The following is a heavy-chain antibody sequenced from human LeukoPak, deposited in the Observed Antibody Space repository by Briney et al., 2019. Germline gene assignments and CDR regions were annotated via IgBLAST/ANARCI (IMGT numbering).Heavy chain of an antibody. D-gene: IGHD2-2*01. J-gene: IGHJ4*02. CDR1: GYTLTSYG. Sequence: ASVKVSCKASGYTLTSYGISWVRQAPGQGLEWMGWISAYNGNTNYAQKLQGRVTMTTDTSTSTAYMELRSLRSDDTAVYYCARDRFRGSTSLVAFDYWGQGTLVTVSS. CDR2: ISAYNGNT. CDR3: ARDRFRGSTSLVAFDY. V-gene: IGHV1-18*01.